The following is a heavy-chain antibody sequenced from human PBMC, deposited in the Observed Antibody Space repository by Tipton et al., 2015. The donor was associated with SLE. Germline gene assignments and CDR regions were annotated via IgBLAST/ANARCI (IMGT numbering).Heavy chain of an antibody. CDR2: ISSSGSTI. V-gene: IGHV3-48*03. CDR1: GFTFSRYE. CDR3: ARDSSSGWIFDY. Sequence: SLRLSCAASGFTFSRYEMNWVRQAPGKGLEWVSYISSSGSTIYYADSVKGRFTISRDNAKNSLYLQMNSLRAEDTAVYYCARDSSSGWIFDYWGQGTLVTVSS. D-gene: IGHD6-19*01. J-gene: IGHJ4*02.